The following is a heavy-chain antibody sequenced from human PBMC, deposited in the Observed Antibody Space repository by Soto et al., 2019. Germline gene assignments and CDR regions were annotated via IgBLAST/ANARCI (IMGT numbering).Heavy chain of an antibody. J-gene: IGHJ5*02. D-gene: IGHD1-26*01. CDR3: ARDRPQWESRGCVDP. CDR1: GYTFTSYV. Sequence: GAAVKVSCKASGYTFTSYVISWVRQAPGQGLDCIGWISAYNGNTNYAQKLQGRVTMTTDTSTSTAYMELRSLRSDDTAVYYCARDRPQWESRGCVDPWGQGTLVTVSS. V-gene: IGHV1-18*01. CDR2: ISAYNGNT.